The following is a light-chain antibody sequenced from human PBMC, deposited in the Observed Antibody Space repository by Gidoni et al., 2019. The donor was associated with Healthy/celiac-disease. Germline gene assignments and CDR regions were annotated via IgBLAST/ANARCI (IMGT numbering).Light chain of an antibody. Sequence: QSALTPPASVTGSPGQSINISCTGTSSDVGGYNYYSWYQQPPGKAPKLIIYEVSNRPSGVSNRFSGSESGNTASLTISGLQAEDEADYYCSSYTSSSTLFGGGTKLTVL. J-gene: IGLJ2*01. CDR2: EVS. V-gene: IGLV2-14*01. CDR3: SSYTSSSTL. CDR1: SSDVGGYNY.